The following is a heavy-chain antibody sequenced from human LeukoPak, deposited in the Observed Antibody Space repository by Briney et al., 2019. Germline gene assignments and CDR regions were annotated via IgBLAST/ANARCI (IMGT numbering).Heavy chain of an antibody. CDR2: INHSGST. CDR1: GGSFSGYY. D-gene: IGHD3-16*01. CDR3: ARDLSWGAFI. J-gene: IGHJ3*02. Sequence: PSETLSLTCAVYGGSFSGYYWSWIRQPPGKGLEWIGEINHSGSTNYNPSLKSRVTISVDTSKNQFSLKLSSVTAADTAVYYCARDLSWGAFIWGQGTMVTVSS. V-gene: IGHV4-34*01.